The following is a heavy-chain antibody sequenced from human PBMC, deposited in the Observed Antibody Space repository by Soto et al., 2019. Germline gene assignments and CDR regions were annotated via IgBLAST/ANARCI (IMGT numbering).Heavy chain of an antibody. J-gene: IGHJ5*02. V-gene: IGHV3-11*01. D-gene: IGHD3-3*01. CDR1: GFTFSDYY. CDR3: ARDYGYDFWSGRTGDWFWFDP. Sequence: GGSLRLSCAASGFTFSDYYMSWIRQAPGKGLEWVSYISSSGSTIYYADSVKGRFTISRDNAKNSLYLQMNSLRAEDTAVYYCARDYGYDFWSGRTGDWFWFDPWGQGTLVTVSS. CDR2: ISSSGSTI.